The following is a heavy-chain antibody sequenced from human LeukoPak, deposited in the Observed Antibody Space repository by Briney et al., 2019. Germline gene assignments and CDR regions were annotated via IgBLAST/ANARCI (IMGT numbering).Heavy chain of an antibody. Sequence: ETLSLTCAVYGGSFSGYYWSWVRQAPGKGLEWVANIKHDGTEKNYVDSVKGRFTIYRDNAENTLYLQMNSLRAEDTAVYYCVRDFYVDYWGQGAMVTVSS. D-gene: IGHD2/OR15-2a*01. CDR3: VRDFYVDY. J-gene: IGHJ4*02. CDR2: IKHDGTEK. V-gene: IGHV3-7*03. CDR1: GGSFSGYY.